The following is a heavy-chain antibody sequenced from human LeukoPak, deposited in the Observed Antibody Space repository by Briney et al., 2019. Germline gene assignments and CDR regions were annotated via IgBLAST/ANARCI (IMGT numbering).Heavy chain of an antibody. CDR3: ARLSGDYVSDLDY. J-gene: IGHJ4*02. CDR1: GDSISSTTYY. CDR2: IYYSGSA. D-gene: IGHD4-17*01. V-gene: IGHV4-39*01. Sequence: PSETLSLTCTVSGDSISSTTYYWGWIRQPPGKGLEWIGSIYYSGSAYYNPSLKSRVTISVDTSKNQFSLKLSSVTAADTAVYYCARLSGDYVSDLDYWGQGTLVTVSS.